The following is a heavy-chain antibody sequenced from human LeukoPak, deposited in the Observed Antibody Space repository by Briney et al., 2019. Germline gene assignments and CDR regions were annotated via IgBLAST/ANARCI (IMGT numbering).Heavy chain of an antibody. CDR2: ISSSGSTI. V-gene: IGHV3-48*03. CDR3: ARITSGKFDY. D-gene: IGHD3-10*01. J-gene: IGHJ4*02. CDR1: GFTFSSYE. Sequence: GGSLRLSCAASGFTFSSYEMNWVRQAPGKGLEWVSYISSSGSTIYYADSVKGRFTISRDNAKNSLYLQMNSLRAEDTAVYYCARITSGKFDYWGQGTLVTVSS.